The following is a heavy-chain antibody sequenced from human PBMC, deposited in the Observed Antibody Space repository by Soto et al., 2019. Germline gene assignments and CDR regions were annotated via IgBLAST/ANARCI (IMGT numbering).Heavy chain of an antibody. V-gene: IGHV4-31*03. CDR1: GGSISSGGYY. Sequence: QVQLQESGPGLVKPSQTLSLTCTVSGGSISSGGYYWSWIRQHPGKGLEWIGYIYYSGSTYYNPSHKNRVTISVDTSKNQFSLKLSSVTAADTAVYYCAYYGSGKGWFDPWGQGTLVTVSS. CDR2: IYYSGST. CDR3: AYYGSGKGWFDP. D-gene: IGHD3-10*01. J-gene: IGHJ5*02.